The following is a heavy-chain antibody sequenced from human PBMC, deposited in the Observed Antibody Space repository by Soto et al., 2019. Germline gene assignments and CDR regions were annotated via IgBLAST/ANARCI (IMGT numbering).Heavy chain of an antibody. CDR1: GFNFSSYA. CDR3: ATSRANGLLGTFDY. D-gene: IGHD1-26*01. V-gene: IGHV3-30-3*01. J-gene: IGHJ4*02. CDR2: ISYDGSNK. Sequence: QVQLVGSGGGVVQPWRSLRVSCAASGFNFSSYAMHWVRQAPGNGLEWVAVISYDGSNKYYADSVKGRFTISRDNSKNTLYLQMNSLRAEDTAVYYCATSRANGLLGTFDYWGQGTLVTVSS.